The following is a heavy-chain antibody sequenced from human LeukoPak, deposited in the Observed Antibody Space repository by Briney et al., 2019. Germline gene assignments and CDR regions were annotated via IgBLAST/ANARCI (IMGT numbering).Heavy chain of an antibody. CDR3: TRVYSSGWYGNYFDY. J-gene: IGHJ4*02. CDR2: IRSKAYGGTT. CDR1: GFTFGDYA. Sequence: GGSLRLSRTASGFTFGDYAMSWVRQAPGKGLEWVGFIRSKAYGGTTEYAASVKGRFTISRDDSKSIAYLQMNSLKTEDTAVYYCTRVYSSGWYGNYFDYWGQGTLVTVSS. V-gene: IGHV3-49*04. D-gene: IGHD6-19*01.